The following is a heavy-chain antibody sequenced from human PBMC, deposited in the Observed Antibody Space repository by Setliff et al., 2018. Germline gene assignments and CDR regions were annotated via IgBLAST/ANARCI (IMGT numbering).Heavy chain of an antibody. J-gene: IGHJ4*02. CDR3: ARSPSSGAYWNPRPFYSDY. Sequence: SETLSLTCTVSGYPINTHYWSWIRQSPGKGLEWIGYFHISGNVRSVNYNPSLKSRVTISLDTSKNHFSLKLDSVTAADTALYYCARSPSSGAYWNPRPFYSDYWARGTLVTVSS. CDR2: FHISGNVRSV. D-gene: IGHD1-26*01. V-gene: IGHV4-4*08. CDR1: GYPINTHY.